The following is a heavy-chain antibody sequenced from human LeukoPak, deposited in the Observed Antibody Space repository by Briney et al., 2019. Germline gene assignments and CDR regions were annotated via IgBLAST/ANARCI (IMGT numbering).Heavy chain of an antibody. Sequence: GGSLRLSCAASGFTFSSYSMNWVRQTPGKGLEWVSHISSRSTYIYYADSVKGRFTISRDNAKNSLYLQINSLRAEDTAVYYCAGVEYNWNLYYYYYMDVWGKGTTVTVSS. CDR3: AGVEYNWNLYYYYYMDV. CDR2: ISSRSTYI. CDR1: GFTFSSYS. J-gene: IGHJ6*03. V-gene: IGHV3-21*01. D-gene: IGHD1-20*01.